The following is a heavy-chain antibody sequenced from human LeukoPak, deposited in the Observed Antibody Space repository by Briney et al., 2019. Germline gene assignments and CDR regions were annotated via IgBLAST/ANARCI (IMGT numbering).Heavy chain of an antibody. Sequence: GASVKVSCKASGGTFSSYAISWVRQAPGQGLEWMGRIIPIFGTANYAQKFQGRVTITADKSTSTAYMELSSLRSEDTAVYYCARDHLYSSGWSLDYWGQGTLVTVSS. J-gene: IGHJ4*02. CDR1: GGTFSSYA. CDR3: ARDHLYSSGWSLDY. V-gene: IGHV1-69*06. CDR2: IIPIFGTA. D-gene: IGHD6-19*01.